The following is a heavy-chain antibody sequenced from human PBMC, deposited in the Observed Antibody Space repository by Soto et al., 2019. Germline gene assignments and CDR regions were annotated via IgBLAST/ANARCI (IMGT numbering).Heavy chain of an antibody. CDR3: ARDLRGGDYYYYGMDV. J-gene: IGHJ6*02. CDR2: ISYDGSNK. V-gene: IGHV3-30-3*01. Sequence: LRLSCAASGFTFSSYAMHWVRQAPGKGLEWVAVISYDGSNKYYADSVKGRFTISRDNSKNTLYLQMNSLRAEDTAVYYCARDLRGGDYYYYGMDVWGQGTTVTVSS. D-gene: IGHD1-26*01. CDR1: GFTFSSYA.